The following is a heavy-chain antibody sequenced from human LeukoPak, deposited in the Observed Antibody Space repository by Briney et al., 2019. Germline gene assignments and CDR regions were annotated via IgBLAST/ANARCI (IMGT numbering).Heavy chain of an antibody. CDR3: ARNPFGY. CDR1: GFTFSSYA. J-gene: IGHJ4*02. Sequence: GGSLRLSCAASGFTFSSYAMHWVRQAPGKGLEWVAVISYDGSNKYYADSVKGRFTISGDNSKNTLYLQMNSLRAEDTAVYYCARNPFGYWGQGTLVTVSS. CDR2: ISYDGSNK. V-gene: IGHV3-30-3*01.